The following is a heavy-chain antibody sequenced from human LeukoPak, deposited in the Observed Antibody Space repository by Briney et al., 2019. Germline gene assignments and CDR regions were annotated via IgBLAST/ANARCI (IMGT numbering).Heavy chain of an antibody. CDR2: IWNDGSNK. CDR3: ARDYCSTSCLFDY. CDR1: GFTFSSYG. D-gene: IGHD2-2*01. J-gene: IGHJ4*02. Sequence: GRSLRLSCAASGFTFSSYGMHWVRQAPGKGLEWVAVIWNDGSNKYYADSVKGRFTISRDNSKNTLYLQMNSLRAEDTVVYYCARDYCSTSCLFDYWGQGTLVTVSS. V-gene: IGHV3-33*01.